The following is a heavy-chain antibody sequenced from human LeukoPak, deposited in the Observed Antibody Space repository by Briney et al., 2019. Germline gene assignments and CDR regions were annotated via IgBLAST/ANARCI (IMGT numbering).Heavy chain of an antibody. Sequence: GGSLRLSCAASGFTFNNYAMSRVRQAPGKGLEWVSSISGSSSYIYYADSVKGRFTISRDNSKNTLYLQMNSLRAEDTAVYYCAGVEGYDSSGSPFDYWGQGTLVTVSS. V-gene: IGHV3-23*01. D-gene: IGHD3-22*01. J-gene: IGHJ4*02. CDR3: AGVEGYDSSGSPFDY. CDR2: ISGSSSYI. CDR1: GFTFNNYA.